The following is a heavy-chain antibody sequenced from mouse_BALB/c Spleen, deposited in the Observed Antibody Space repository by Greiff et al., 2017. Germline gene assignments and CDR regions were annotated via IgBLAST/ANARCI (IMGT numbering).Heavy chain of an antibody. CDR1: GYTFTSYY. V-gene: IGHV1S81*02. J-gene: IGHJ3*01. CDR2: INPSNGGT. Sequence: VQLQQSGAALVTPGASVKLSCKASGYTFTSYYMYWVKQRPGQGLEWIGEINPSNGGTNFNEKFKSKATLTVDKSSSTAYMQLSSLTSEDSAVYYSKRRVGSWFAYWGQGTLVTVSA. D-gene: IGHD1-1*02. CDR3: KRRVGSWFAY.